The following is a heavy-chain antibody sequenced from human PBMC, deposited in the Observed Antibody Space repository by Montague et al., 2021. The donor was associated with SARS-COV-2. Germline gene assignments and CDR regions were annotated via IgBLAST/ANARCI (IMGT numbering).Heavy chain of an antibody. D-gene: IGHD2-2*01. CDR1: GDSVSSNIAT. V-gene: IGHV6-1*01. Sequence: CAISGDSVSSNIATWNWIRQSPSRGLEWLGRTYYRSKWYNDYAESVKSRKTIDPDTSKHQFSLHLNSVTPEDTAVYYCARIPVGSKYYFDFWGQGTLVTVSS. CDR2: TYYRSKWYN. CDR3: ARIPVGSKYYFDF. J-gene: IGHJ4*02.